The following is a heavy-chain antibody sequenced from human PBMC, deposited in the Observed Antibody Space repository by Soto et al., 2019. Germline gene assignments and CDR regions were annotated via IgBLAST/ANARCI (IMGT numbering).Heavy chain of an antibody. CDR1: GGSISSSSYS. CDR2: IYYSGST. CDR3: ARLKDWFDP. V-gene: IGHV4-39*01. J-gene: IGHJ5*02. Sequence: PSETLSLTCTVSGGSISSSSYSWGWIRQPPGKGLEWIGSIYYSGSTYYNPSLKSRVTISVYTSKNQFSLKLSSVTAADTAVYYCARLKDWFDPWGQGTLVTVSS.